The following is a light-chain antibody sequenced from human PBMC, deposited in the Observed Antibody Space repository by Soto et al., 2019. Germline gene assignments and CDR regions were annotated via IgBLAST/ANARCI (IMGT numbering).Light chain of an antibody. Sequence: IQMTQSPSSVSASVGDRVTITCRASQDIGTWLAWFQQRPGKAPQLLISSTSNLRSGVPSRFSGSGSGTDFTLTIASLQPEDFATYYCQQANSFLFTFGGGTKLEIK. V-gene: IGKV1-12*01. CDR3: QQANSFLFT. J-gene: IGKJ4*01. CDR2: STS. CDR1: QDIGTW.